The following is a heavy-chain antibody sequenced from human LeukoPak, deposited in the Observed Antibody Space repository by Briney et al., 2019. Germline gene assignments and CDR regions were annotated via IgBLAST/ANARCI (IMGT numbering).Heavy chain of an antibody. Sequence: SETLSLTCAVYGGSFSGYYWSWIRQPPGKGLEWIGEINHSGSTNYNPSLKSRVTISVDTSKNQFSLKLSSVTAADTAVYYCARVGVLDTAMPIYYFDYWGQGTLVSVSS. V-gene: IGHV4-34*01. CDR2: INHSGST. CDR3: ARVGVLDTAMPIYYFDY. D-gene: IGHD5-18*01. J-gene: IGHJ4*02. CDR1: GGSFSGYY.